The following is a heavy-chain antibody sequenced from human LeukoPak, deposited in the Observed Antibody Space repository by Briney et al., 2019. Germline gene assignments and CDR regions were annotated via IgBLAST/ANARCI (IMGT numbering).Heavy chain of an antibody. J-gene: IGHJ4*02. Sequence: GGSLRLSCAASGFTFSSYEMNWVRQAPGKGLEWVSGIIGTGDSTFYADPVKGRFTISRDNSRNTLYLHMNSLRVDDTAVYYCASLYNDYGDYWGQGALVTVSS. CDR3: ASLYNDYGDY. D-gene: IGHD5-24*01. CDR1: GFTFSSYE. V-gene: IGHV3-23*01. CDR2: IIGTGDST.